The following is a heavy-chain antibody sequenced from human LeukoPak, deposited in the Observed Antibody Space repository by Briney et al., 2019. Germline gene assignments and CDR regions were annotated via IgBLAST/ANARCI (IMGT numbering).Heavy chain of an antibody. Sequence: GGSLRLSCAASGFTFSSYAMIWVRQAPGNGLEWVSAISGSGGSTYYADSVKGRFTISRDNSKNTLYLQMNSLRAEDTAVYYCAKRSPTHLGELSLRSDYWGQGTLVTVSS. D-gene: IGHD3-16*02. CDR2: ISGSGGST. V-gene: IGHV3-23*01. J-gene: IGHJ4*02. CDR1: GFTFSSYA. CDR3: AKRSPTHLGELSLRSDY.